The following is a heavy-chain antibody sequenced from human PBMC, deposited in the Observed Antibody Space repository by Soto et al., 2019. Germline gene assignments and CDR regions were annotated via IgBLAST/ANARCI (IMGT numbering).Heavy chain of an antibody. V-gene: IGHV3-7*01. J-gene: IGHJ4*02. CDR3: ARGGSESDY. CDR2: IREDGSDK. Sequence: EVQLVESGGGLVQPGGSLRLSCAASGFTFSTYWMTWVRQAPGKGLEWVANIREDGSDKSYVDSVKGPFTISRDNAKISLHLRMNSLRVEGMGLYYCARGGSESDYWGQGTLVIVSS. CDR1: GFTFSTYW.